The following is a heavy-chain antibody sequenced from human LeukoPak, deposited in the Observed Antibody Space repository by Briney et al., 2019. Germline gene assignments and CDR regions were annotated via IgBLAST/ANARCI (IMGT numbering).Heavy chain of an antibody. CDR1: GGSIRSDY. CDR2: IDYSGST. J-gene: IGHJ4*02. CDR3: ARLGRKTTVVPPDFDC. D-gene: IGHD4-23*01. V-gene: IGHV4-59*01. Sequence: ASETLSLTCTVSGGSIRSDYWSWVRQPPGKGLEWIGYIDYSGSTNYNASLKSRVTISVDMSKNQFFLKLTSVTAADTAVYYCARLGRKTTVVPPDFDCWGQGTLVTVSS.